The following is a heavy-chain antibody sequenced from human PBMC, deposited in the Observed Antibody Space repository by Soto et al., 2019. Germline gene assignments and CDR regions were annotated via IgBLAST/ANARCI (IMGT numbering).Heavy chain of an antibody. CDR1: GFTVSSNY. CDR3: AKDTGPDTAMVTHLFDY. Sequence: GGSLRLSCAASGFTVSSNYMSWVRQAPGKGLEWLSVIYTDDSTYYADSVKGRFTISRHNSKNTLYLQMNSLRAEDTAVYYCAKDTGPDTAMVTHLFDYWGQGTLVTVSS. J-gene: IGHJ4*02. D-gene: IGHD5-18*01. CDR2: IYTDDST. V-gene: IGHV3-53*04.